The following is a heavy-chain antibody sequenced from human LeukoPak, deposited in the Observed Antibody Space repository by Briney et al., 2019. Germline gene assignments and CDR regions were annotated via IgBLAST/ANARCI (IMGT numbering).Heavy chain of an antibody. Sequence: GGSLRLSCVASGFTFRSYGIHWVRQAPGKGLEWVAVIWSDGSTKFYADSVKGRLTISRDDSKNPLSLQMNILRADDTGVYYCARGRDEYSSSPHESWGQGTLVTVSS. V-gene: IGHV3-33*01. D-gene: IGHD6-6*01. CDR1: GFTFRSYG. CDR3: ARGRDEYSSSPHES. J-gene: IGHJ4*02. CDR2: IWSDGSTK.